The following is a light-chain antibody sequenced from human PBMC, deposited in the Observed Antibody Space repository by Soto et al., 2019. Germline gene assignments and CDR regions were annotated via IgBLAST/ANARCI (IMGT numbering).Light chain of an antibody. J-gene: IGKJ1*01. Sequence: DIQMTQSPSSLSASVGDRVTITCRASQSISSWLAWYQQKLGRAPRLLIYDASSLESGVPSRFSGSGSGTEFTLTISSLQPEDFATYYCLQHNSYLWTFGQGTKVDI. CDR2: DAS. CDR1: QSISSW. CDR3: LQHNSYLWT. V-gene: IGKV1-5*01.